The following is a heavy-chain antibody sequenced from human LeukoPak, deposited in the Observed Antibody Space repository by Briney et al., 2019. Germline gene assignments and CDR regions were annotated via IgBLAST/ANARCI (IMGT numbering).Heavy chain of an antibody. CDR3: ARGPYYDSSEV. Sequence: ASVKVSCKASGYSFADYYMHWVRQAPGQGLEWMGWISAYNGNTNYAQKLQGRVTMTTDTSTSTAYMELRSLRSDDTAVYYCARGPYYDSSEVWGQGTMVTVSS. J-gene: IGHJ3*01. D-gene: IGHD3-22*01. CDR1: GYSFADYY. CDR2: ISAYNGNT. V-gene: IGHV1-18*04.